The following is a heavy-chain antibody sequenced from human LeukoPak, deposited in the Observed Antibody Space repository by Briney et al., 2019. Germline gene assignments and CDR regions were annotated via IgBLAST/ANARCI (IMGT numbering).Heavy chain of an antibody. CDR3: ARDGAAPRWTGYYFDY. V-gene: IGHV4-61*02. D-gene: IGHD6-6*01. CDR2: IYTSGST. Sequence: SETLSLTCTVSGGSISSGSYYWSWIRQPAGKGLEWIGRIYTSGSTNYNPSLKSRVTISVDTSKNQFSLKLSSVTAADTAVYYCARDGAAPRWTGYYFDYWGQGTLVTVSS. CDR1: GGSISSGSYY. J-gene: IGHJ4*02.